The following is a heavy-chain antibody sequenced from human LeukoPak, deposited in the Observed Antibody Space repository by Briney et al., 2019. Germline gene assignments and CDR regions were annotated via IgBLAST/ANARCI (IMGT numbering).Heavy chain of an antibody. CDR2: ISAYNGNT. D-gene: IGHD5-18*01. J-gene: IGHJ4*02. V-gene: IGHV1-18*01. CDR3: ARGDVRGYSYGYFDY. Sequence: ASVKVSCKASGYTFTSYGISWVRQAPGQGLEWMGWISAYNGNTNYAPKFQGRVTMTRDTSISTAYMDLSRLISDDTAIYYCARGDVRGYSYGYFDYWGQGTLVTVSS. CDR1: GYTFTSYG.